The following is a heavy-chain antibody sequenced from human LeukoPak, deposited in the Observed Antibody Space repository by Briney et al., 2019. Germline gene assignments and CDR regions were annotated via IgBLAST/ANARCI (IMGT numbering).Heavy chain of an antibody. Sequence: GALRLSCAASGFTFSSYAMSWVRPAPGKGLEWVSGFSVTDKTTYYADSVKGRFTISKDNSKNTLYLQMSRLRVEDTAVYYCAKDPSVYYGDYIIRWGQGTLVIVSS. CDR1: GFTFSSYA. J-gene: IGHJ4*02. CDR2: FSVTDKTT. V-gene: IGHV3-23*01. D-gene: IGHD4-17*01. CDR3: AKDPSVYYGDYIIR.